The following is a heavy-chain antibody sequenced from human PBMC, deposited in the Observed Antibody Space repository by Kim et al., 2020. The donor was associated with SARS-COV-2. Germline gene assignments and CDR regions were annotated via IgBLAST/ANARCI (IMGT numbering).Heavy chain of an antibody. Sequence: YADSVKGRFTISRDNSKNPLYLQMNSLRAEDTAVYYCAKDQSLTGYYVDYWGQGTLVTVSS. D-gene: IGHD3-9*01. V-gene: IGHV3-33*06. J-gene: IGHJ4*02. CDR3: AKDQSLTGYYVDY.